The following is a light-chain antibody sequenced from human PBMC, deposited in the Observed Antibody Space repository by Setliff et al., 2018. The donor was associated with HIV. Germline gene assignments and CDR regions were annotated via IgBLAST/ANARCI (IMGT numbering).Light chain of an antibody. J-gene: IGLJ1*01. CDR1: ISDVGGYDF. V-gene: IGLV2-11*01. CDR2: DVS. CDR3: CSYAGSYTSLYV. Sequence: QSALTQPRSVSGSPGQSVTISCTGTISDVGGYDFVSWYQHHPGKAPKLIINDVSKRPSGVPNRFSGSKSGNTASLPISGLQAEDEADYYCCSYAGSYTSLYVFGTGTKATVL.